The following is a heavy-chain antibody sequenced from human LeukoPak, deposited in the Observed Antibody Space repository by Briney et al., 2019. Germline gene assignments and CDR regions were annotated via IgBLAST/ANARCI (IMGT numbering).Heavy chain of an antibody. CDR2: ISGSGGST. CDR3: AKAPPLPGVAAAGTRFDY. CDR1: GFTFSSYA. V-gene: IGHV3-23*01. Sequence: QPGGSLRLSCAASGFTFSSYAMSWVRQAPGKGLEWVSAISGSGGSTYYADSVKGRFTISRDNSKNTLYLQMNRLRAEDTAVYYCAKAPPLPGVAAAGTRFDYWGQGTLVTVSS. D-gene: IGHD6-13*01. J-gene: IGHJ4*02.